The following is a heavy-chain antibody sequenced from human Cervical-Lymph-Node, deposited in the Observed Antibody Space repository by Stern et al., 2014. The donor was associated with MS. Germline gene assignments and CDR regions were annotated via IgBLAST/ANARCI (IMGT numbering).Heavy chain of an antibody. D-gene: IGHD6-19*01. J-gene: IGHJ4*02. CDR3: ARVKVNRGGRYVISYYDF. CDR2: MSPNSGYT. V-gene: IGHV1-8*01. Sequence: QVQLVQSGAAVKKPGASVKVSCKASGYGFTTYDISWMRQATGQGLEWMGWMSPNSGYTGYAQKFTGRLSLTRNTSLSTAYMELSSLSSEDTAVYFCARVKVNRGGRYVISYYDFWGQGTLVTVSS. CDR1: GYGFTTYD.